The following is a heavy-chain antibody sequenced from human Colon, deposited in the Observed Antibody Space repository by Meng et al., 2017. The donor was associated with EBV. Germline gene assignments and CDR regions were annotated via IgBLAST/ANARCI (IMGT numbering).Heavy chain of an antibody. D-gene: IGHD7-27*01. Sequence: QLQLQEPGSGLVKPSQTLSLTCVVSGDSVTNGGYSWSWIRQPPGKGLEWIGYIYHSGSTKYNPSLKSRVTISVDTSKNQFSLKLSSVTAADTAVYYCARDTSTWGNKGLDHWGQGILVTVSS. CDR2: IYHSGST. CDR1: GDSVTNGGYS. CDR3: ARDTSTWGNKGLDH. V-gene: IGHV4-30-2*01. J-gene: IGHJ4*02.